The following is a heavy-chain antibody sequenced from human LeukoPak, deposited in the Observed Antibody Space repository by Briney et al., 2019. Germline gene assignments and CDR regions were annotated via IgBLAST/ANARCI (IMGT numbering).Heavy chain of an antibody. J-gene: IGHJ4*02. CDR3: ARDPYHYDSSGFDY. CDR1: GFTFSSYA. Sequence: GRSLRLSCAASGFTFSSYAMHWVRQAPGKGLEWVAVISYDGSNKYYADSVKGRFTISRDNSKNTLYLQMNSLRAEDTAVYYCARDPYHYDSSGFDYWGQGTLVTVSS. D-gene: IGHD3-22*01. CDR2: ISYDGSNK. V-gene: IGHV3-30-3*01.